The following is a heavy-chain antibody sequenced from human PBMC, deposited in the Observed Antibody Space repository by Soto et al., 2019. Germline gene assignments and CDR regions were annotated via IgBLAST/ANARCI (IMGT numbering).Heavy chain of an antibody. D-gene: IGHD2-8*02. CDR3: ARDKITGLFDY. Sequence: SETLSLTCAVYGGSFSGYYWTWIRQPPGTGLEWIGEINHCGSTNYNPSLKSRVTISVDTSKNQFSLKLTSVTSADTAVYYCARDKITGLFDYWGQGTLVTVSS. V-gene: IGHV4-34*01. CDR1: GGSFSGYY. CDR2: INHCGST. J-gene: IGHJ4*02.